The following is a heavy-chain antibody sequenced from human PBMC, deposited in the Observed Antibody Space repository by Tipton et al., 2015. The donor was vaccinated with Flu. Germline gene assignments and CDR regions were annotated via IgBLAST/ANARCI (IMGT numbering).Heavy chain of an antibody. Sequence: QLVQSGPEVKKPGALVKVSCKTSGYTFTSNHMHWVRQAPGQGLEWMGIMNPRDETTTYAQRFQGRVSMTSDTSTSTVYMELSSLRSDDTAVYYCARDGGQYGDCGHWGQGTLVTVSS. CDR3: ARDGGQYGDCGH. V-gene: IGHV1-46*01. J-gene: IGHJ4*02. D-gene: IGHD4-17*01. CDR1: GYTFTSNH. CDR2: MNPRDETT.